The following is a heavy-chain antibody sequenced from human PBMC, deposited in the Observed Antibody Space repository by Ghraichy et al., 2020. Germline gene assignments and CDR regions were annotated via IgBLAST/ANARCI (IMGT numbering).Heavy chain of an antibody. J-gene: IGHJ4*02. CDR1: GFTFSSYA. Sequence: GGSLRLSCAASGFTFSSYAMHWVHQAPGKGLEWVAVISYDGSNKYYADSVKGRFTISRDNSKNTLYLQMNSLRAEDTAVYYCARDGDIVVVPAILDYWGQGTLVTVSS. D-gene: IGHD2-2*01. CDR3: ARDGDIVVVPAILDY. V-gene: IGHV3-30-3*01. CDR2: ISYDGSNK.